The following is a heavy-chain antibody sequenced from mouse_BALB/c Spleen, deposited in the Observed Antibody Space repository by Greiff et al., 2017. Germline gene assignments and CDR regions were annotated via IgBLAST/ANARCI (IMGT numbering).Heavy chain of an antibody. CDR1: GYTFTSYV. D-gene: IGHD1-1*01. V-gene: IGHV1-14*01. Sequence: VQLKESGPELVKPGASVKMSCKASGYTFTSYVMHWVKQKPGQGLEWIGYINPYNDGTKYNEKFKGKATLTSDKSSSTAYMDLSSLTSEDSAVYYCARLLRKSYFDYWGQGTTLTVSS. CDR3: ARLLRKSYFDY. CDR2: INPYNDGT. J-gene: IGHJ2*01.